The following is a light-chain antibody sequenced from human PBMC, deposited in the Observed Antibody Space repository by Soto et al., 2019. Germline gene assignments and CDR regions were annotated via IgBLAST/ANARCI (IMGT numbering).Light chain of an antibody. CDR1: QSVSSSY. Sequence: EIVLTQSPGTLSLSPGERATLSCRASQSVSSSYLAWCQQKPGQAPRILIYGASSRATGIPDRFSGSGSGTDFTLTISRLEPEDFAVYYCQQYGSSPWTFGQGTKVEIK. V-gene: IGKV3-20*01. CDR2: GAS. CDR3: QQYGSSPWT. J-gene: IGKJ1*01.